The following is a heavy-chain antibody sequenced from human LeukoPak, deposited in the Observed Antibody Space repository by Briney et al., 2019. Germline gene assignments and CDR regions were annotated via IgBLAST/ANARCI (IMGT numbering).Heavy chain of an antibody. Sequence: GASVKVSCKASGYTFINYYMHWVRQAPGQGLEWMGIINPSGGSTSYAQKFQGRVTMTRDTSTSTVYMELSSLRSEDTAVYFCARVGSKPGNYFDSSAFYYGGYYFDYWGQGTLVTVSS. D-gene: IGHD3-22*01. V-gene: IGHV1-46*01. CDR2: INPSGGST. CDR1: GYTFINYY. CDR3: ARVGSKPGNYFDSSAFYYGGYYFDY. J-gene: IGHJ4*02.